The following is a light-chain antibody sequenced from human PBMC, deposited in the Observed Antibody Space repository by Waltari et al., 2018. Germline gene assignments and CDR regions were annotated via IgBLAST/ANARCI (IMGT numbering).Light chain of an antibody. Sequence: QSVLTQPPSVSGAPGQRVTISCPGRSSNIGAGYDVHWYQQLPGTAPQLLIYGDINRPSGVPARFSASKSGTSASLAITGLQAEDEAHYYCQTYDSSLSGFWVFGGGTKVTVL. CDR3: QTYDSSLSGFWV. CDR2: GDI. J-gene: IGLJ3*02. CDR1: SSNIGAGYD. V-gene: IGLV1-40*01.